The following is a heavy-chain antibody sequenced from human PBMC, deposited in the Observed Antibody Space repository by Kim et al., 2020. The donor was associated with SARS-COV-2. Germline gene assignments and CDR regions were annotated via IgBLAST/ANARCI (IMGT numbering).Heavy chain of an antibody. CDR1: GGSISSYY. Sequence: SQTLSLTCTVSGGSISSYYWSWIRQPPGKGLEWIGYIYYSGSTNYNPSLKSRVTISVDTSKNQFSLKLSSVTAADTAVYYCARVRPGPSGWGYNWFDPWGQGTLVTVSS. V-gene: IGHV4-59*01. J-gene: IGHJ5*02. CDR2: IYYSGST. CDR3: ARVRPGPSGWGYNWFDP. D-gene: IGHD6-19*01.